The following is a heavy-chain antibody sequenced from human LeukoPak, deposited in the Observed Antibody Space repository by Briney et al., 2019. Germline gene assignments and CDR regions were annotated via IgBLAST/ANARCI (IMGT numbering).Heavy chain of an antibody. D-gene: IGHD1-26*01. CDR2: IGYSGGDS. CDR1: GFTLSSYE. V-gene: IGHV3-21*01. Sequence: GGSLRLSCTVSGFTLSSYEMNWFRQAPGKGLEWVSSIGYSGGDSHYADSVKGRFTISRDNAKNSLYLQMSSLRAEDTAVYYCAREGGGDYYDYWGQGTLVTVSS. CDR3: AREGGGDYYDY. J-gene: IGHJ4*02.